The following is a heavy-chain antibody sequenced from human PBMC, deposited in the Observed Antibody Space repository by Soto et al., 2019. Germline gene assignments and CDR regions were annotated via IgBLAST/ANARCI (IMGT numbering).Heavy chain of an antibody. Sequence: QVQLQESGPGLVKSSETLSLTCTVSGGSISTYCWSWIRQAPGKGLEWTGYICYSGNTSYNPSLASRVTMSVDTSKNHFSLKLSSVTAADTAVYYCARHRGLYSDFYFDYWGQGTLVTVSS. J-gene: IGHJ4*02. D-gene: IGHD4-17*01. CDR2: ICYSGNT. V-gene: IGHV4-59*08. CDR3: ARHRGLYSDFYFDY. CDR1: GGSISTYC.